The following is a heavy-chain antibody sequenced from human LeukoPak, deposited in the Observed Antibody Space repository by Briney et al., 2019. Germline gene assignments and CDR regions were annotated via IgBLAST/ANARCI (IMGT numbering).Heavy chain of an antibody. D-gene: IGHD3-22*01. V-gene: IGHV1-2*02. CDR2: INPSSGAT. CDR1: GYTFTGYY. Sequence: KPGASVKVSCKTSGYTFTGYYMYWVRQAPEQGLEWMGWINPSSGATNYAQKFQGRVSMTRDTSISTVYMELNRLRSDDTAVYYCASGYDSSGYYYRYWGQGTPVTVSS. CDR3: ASGYDSSGYYYRY. J-gene: IGHJ4*02.